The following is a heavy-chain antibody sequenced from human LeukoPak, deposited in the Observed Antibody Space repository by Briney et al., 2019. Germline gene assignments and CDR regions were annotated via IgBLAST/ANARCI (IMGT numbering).Heavy chain of an antibody. CDR1: GFTFSSYW. CDR3: ARVSTFLAVDI. Sequence: GGSLRLSCAASGFTFSSYWMHWVRQAPGKGLVWVSRINSDGSSTSYADSVKGRSTISRDNAKNTLYLQMNSLRAEDTAVYYCARVSTFLAVDIWGQGTMVTVSS. J-gene: IGHJ3*02. D-gene: IGHD2/OR15-2a*01. V-gene: IGHV3-74*01. CDR2: INSDGSST.